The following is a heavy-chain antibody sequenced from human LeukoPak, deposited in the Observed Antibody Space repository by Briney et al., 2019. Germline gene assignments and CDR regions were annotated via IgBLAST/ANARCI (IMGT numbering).Heavy chain of an antibody. CDR1: GFTFSSYA. Sequence: GGSLRLSCAASGFTFSSYAMHWVRQAPGKGLEWVAVISYDGSNKYYADSVKGRFTTSRDNSKNTLYLQMNSLRAEDTAVYYCAREAVAGNFDYWGQGTLVTVSS. V-gene: IGHV3-30*04. J-gene: IGHJ4*02. CDR2: ISYDGSNK. CDR3: AREAVAGNFDY. D-gene: IGHD6-19*01.